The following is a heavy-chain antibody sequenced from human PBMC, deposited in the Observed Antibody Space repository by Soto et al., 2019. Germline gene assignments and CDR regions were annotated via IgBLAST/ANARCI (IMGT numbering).Heavy chain of an antibody. CDR2: FYHSGNS. D-gene: IGHD3-9*01. J-gene: IGHJ6*02. V-gene: IGHV4-59*01. CDR1: GGSIRSYY. CDR3: ARISSVDPYGYVIGGLEV. Sequence: SETLSLTCSVSGGSIRSYYWSWIRQSPEKGLEWIGYFYHSGNSNYNPSLKSRVTISVDTSKNQLSLSLRSVTAADTAVYFCARISSVDPYGYVIGGLEVGGQGTTVTVSS.